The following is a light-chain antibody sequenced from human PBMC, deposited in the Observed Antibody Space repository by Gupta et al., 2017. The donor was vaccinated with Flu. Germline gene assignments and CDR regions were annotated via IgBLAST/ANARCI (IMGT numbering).Light chain of an antibody. CDR3: ETWDSNTRV. J-gene: IGLJ3*02. Sequence: VRLTCTLSSGHSSYIIAWHQQHTGKAPRYLMKLESSGTYNRGSGVPALVSGSSSGAARPLTSSNLQSEDDADEFCETWDSNTRVFGGGTKLTVL. CDR1: SGHSSYI. CDR2: LESSGTY. V-gene: IGLV4-60*03.